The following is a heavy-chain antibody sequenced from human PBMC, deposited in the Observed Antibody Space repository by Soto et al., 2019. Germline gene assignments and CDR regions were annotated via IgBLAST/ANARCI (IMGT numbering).Heavy chain of an antibody. D-gene: IGHD2-21*01. CDR1: GGSIGSTTYY. CDR2: IHVGGNT. Sequence: SETMSLTCTVSGGSIGSTTYYWSWIRQPPGKGLEWIGFIHVGGNTNYNPSLKSRVTMSVDTSKNQFSLKLTSVNAADTAVYYCTRGGDAYKNGHWGQGTLVTVSS. CDR3: TRGGDAYKNGH. V-gene: IGHV4-39*07. J-gene: IGHJ4*02.